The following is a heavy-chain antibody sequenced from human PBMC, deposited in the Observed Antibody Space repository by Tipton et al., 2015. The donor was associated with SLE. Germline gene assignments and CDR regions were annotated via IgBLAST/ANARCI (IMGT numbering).Heavy chain of an antibody. CDR1: GGSINSYY. Sequence: TLSLTCTVSGGSINSYYWSWVRQPPGKGLEWIGNIYYSGSTNYNPSLKSRVTISVDTSKNQFSLKLSSVTAADTAVYYCARAPVAGLFDYWGQGTLVTVSS. CDR2: IYYSGST. J-gene: IGHJ4*02. V-gene: IGHV4-59*01. CDR3: ARAPVAGLFDY. D-gene: IGHD6-19*01.